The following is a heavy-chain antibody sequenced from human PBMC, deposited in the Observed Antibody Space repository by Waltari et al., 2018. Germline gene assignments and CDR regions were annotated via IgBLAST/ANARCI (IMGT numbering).Heavy chain of an antibody. D-gene: IGHD2-15*01. Sequence: EVQLVQSGAEVKRPGESLKISCKGSGYSFSRYGIGWVGQMPGKGLEWRGIIYPGDSETKYSPAFQGQVTFSADKSINTAYLQWNSLKDSDSAMYYCARQDVAVVVDVLDAFNIWGQGTKVTVSS. CDR1: GYSFSRYG. CDR3: ARQDVAVVVDVLDAFNI. J-gene: IGHJ3*02. V-gene: IGHV5-51*01. CDR2: IYPGDSET.